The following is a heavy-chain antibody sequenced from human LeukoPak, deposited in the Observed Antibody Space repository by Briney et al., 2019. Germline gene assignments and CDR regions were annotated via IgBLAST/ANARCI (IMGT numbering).Heavy chain of an antibody. CDR3: SRASPGAIYYYGMDV. CDR1: GASISKFY. V-gene: IGHV4-59*01. J-gene: IGHJ6*02. CDR2: TFNSGST. Sequence: SETLSLTCTVSGASISKFYWNWIRQPPGKELEWIGCTFNSGSTRYNPSLGSRVTISEDTSRNQFSLRLTSVTAADTATYYCSRASPGAIYYYGMDVWGHGTTVTVSS. D-gene: IGHD2/OR15-2a*01.